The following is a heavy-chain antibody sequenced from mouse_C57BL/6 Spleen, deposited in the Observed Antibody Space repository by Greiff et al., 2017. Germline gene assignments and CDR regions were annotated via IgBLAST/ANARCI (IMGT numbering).Heavy chain of an antibody. D-gene: IGHD1-1*01. J-gene: IGHJ1*03. CDR3: ARSPYYYGRSDGYIDV. Sequence: VQLVESGPELVKPGASVKISCKASGYAFSSSWMNWVKQRPGKGLEWIGRIYPGDGDTNYNGKFKGKATLTADKSSSTAYMQLSSLTSEDSEVSSCARSPYYYGRSDGYIDVWGTGTTLTVSS. V-gene: IGHV1-82*01. CDR2: IYPGDGDT. CDR1: GYAFSSSW.